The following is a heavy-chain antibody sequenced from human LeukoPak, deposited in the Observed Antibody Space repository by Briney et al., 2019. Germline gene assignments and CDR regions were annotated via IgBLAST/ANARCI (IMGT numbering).Heavy chain of an antibody. Sequence: SETLSLTCSVSGASISTSGSYWGWIRQPPGKGLKWIGSIYYSGKTYNNPSLKSRVTMSVDMSKNQFSLQLNSVTAADTAVYYCARTIIAFHSPLDFWGQGTLVTVSS. D-gene: IGHD2-15*01. V-gene: IGHV4-39*01. CDR2: IYYSGKT. CDR3: ARTIIAFHSPLDF. CDR1: GASISTSGSY. J-gene: IGHJ4*02.